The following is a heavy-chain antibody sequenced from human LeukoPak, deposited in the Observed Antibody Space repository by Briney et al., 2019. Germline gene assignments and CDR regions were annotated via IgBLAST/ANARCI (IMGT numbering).Heavy chain of an antibody. CDR1: GFTFSSYA. CDR3: ARRVATTDYLGMDV. Sequence: PGGSLRLSCGASGFTFSSYAMHWVRQAPGKGLEYVSAITSHGGSTYYANSVKGRFTISRDNSKNTLYLQMDSLRAEDMAVYYCARRVATTDYLGMDVWGQGTTVTVSS. V-gene: IGHV3-64*01. D-gene: IGHD2/OR15-2a*01. CDR2: ITSHGGST. J-gene: IGHJ6*02.